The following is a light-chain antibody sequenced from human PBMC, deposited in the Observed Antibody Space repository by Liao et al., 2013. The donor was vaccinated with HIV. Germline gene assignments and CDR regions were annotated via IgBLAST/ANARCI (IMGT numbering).Light chain of an antibody. V-gene: IGLV3-21*01. Sequence: SSVLTQPPSVSVAPGKTARITCGGYNLGTKSVHWYQQKPGQAPELVIHDDSDRPSGIPERYSGSKSGNTATLTISRVEAGDEADYYCQVWDSRSDHGVFGGGTKLTVL. CDR2: DDS. J-gene: IGLJ3*02. CDR1: NLGTKS. CDR3: QVWDSRSDHGV.